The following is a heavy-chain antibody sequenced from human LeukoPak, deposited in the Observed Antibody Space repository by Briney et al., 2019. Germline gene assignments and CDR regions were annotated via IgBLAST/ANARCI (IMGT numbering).Heavy chain of an antibody. CDR1: GFTFSSYS. Sequence: GGSLRLSCAASGFTFSSYSMNWVRQAPGKGLEWVSSISSSSSYIYYADSVKGRFTISRDNAKNLLYLQMNSLRAEDTAVYYCMVRGVRHPYNWFDPWGQGTLVTVSP. CDR3: MVRGVRHPYNWFDP. J-gene: IGHJ5*02. CDR2: ISSSSSYI. D-gene: IGHD3-10*01. V-gene: IGHV3-21*01.